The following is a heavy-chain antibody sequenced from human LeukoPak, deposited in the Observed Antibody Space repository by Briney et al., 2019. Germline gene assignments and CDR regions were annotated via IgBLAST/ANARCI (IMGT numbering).Heavy chain of an antibody. CDR1: GFTFSSYA. CDR2: ISYDGRNK. V-gene: IGHV3-30*04. Sequence: GRSLRLSCAASGFTFSSYAMHWVRQAPGKGLEWVAVISYDGRNKYYADSGKGRFTISRDISKNTLYLQMNSLRAEDTAVYYCVRGVSNYWGQGTLVTVSS. CDR3: VRGVSNY. J-gene: IGHJ4*02. D-gene: IGHD3-10*01.